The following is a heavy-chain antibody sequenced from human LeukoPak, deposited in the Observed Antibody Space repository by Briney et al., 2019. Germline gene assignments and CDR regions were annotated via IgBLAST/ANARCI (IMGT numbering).Heavy chain of an antibody. J-gene: IGHJ3*02. CDR2: IYYSGSI. CDR1: GGSISSYY. Sequence: SETLSLTCTVSGGSISSYYWSWIRQPPGKGLEWIGYIYYSGSINYNPSLKSRVTISVDTSKNQFSLKLSSVTAADTAVYYCARGLPYYYDSSGSDAFDIWGQGTMVTVSS. CDR3: ARGLPYYYDSSGSDAFDI. V-gene: IGHV4-59*01. D-gene: IGHD3-22*01.